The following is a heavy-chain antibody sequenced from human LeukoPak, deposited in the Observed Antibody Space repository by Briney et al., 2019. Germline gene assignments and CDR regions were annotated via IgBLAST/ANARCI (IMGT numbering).Heavy chain of an antibody. CDR1: GGTFSSYA. Sequence: ASVKVSCKASGGTFSSYAISWVRQAPGQGLEWMGWINPNSGDTNFAQKFQGRVTMTRDTSISTAYMELSRLRSDDTAVYYCARDSAGDYPLDYWGQGTLVTVSS. CDR3: ARDSAGDYPLDY. CDR2: INPNSGDT. V-gene: IGHV1-2*02. J-gene: IGHJ4*02. D-gene: IGHD4-17*01.